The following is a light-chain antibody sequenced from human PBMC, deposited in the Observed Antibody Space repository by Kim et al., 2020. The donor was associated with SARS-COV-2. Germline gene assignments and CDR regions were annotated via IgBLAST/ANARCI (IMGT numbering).Light chain of an antibody. CDR1: SSDVGSYNL. Sequence: QSVLTQPASVSGSPGQSITISCTGNSSDVGSYNLVSWYQQHPGKAPKLMIYEVSKRPSGVSNRFSGSKSGNTASLTISGLQAEDEADYYCCSYAGSSTFVVFGGGTQLTVL. CDR2: EVS. CDR3: CSYAGSSTFVV. J-gene: IGLJ2*01. V-gene: IGLV2-23*02.